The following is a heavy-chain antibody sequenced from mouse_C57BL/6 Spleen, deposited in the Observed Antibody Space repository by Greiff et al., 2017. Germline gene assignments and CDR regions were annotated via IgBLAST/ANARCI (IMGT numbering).Heavy chain of an antibody. CDR3: ADVGTREGFAY. CDR2: ISSGGSYT. CDR1: GFTFSSYG. V-gene: IGHV5-6*01. J-gene: IGHJ3*01. Sequence: EVQVVESGGDLVKPGGSLKLSCAASGFTFSSYGMSWVRQTPDKRLEWVATISSGGSYTYYPDSVKGRFTISRDNAKNTLYLQMSSLKSEDTAMYYCADVGTREGFAYWGQGTLVTVSA. D-gene: IGHD2-14*01.